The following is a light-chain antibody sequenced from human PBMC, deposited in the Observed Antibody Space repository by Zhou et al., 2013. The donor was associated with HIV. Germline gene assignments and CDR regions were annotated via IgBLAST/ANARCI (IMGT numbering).Light chain of an antibody. CDR3: QQYGYSRAWT. CDR2: GAS. Sequence: ETVLTQSPGTLSLSPGERATLSCRASQSVSSNYLAWYQQKPGQAPRLLIYGASTRATGIPDRFSGSGSGTDFTLTISRLEPEDFAVYYCQQYGYSRAWTFGPRDQGWKSN. CDR1: QSVSSNY. V-gene: IGKV3-20*01. J-gene: IGKJ1*01.